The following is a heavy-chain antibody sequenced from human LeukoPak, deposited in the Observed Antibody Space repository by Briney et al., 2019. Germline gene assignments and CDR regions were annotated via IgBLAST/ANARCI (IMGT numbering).Heavy chain of an antibody. Sequence: GGSLRLSCAASGFTFSSYAMHWVRQAPGKGLEWVAVISYDGSNKYYADSVKGRFTISRDNSKNTVYLQLNSLRAEDTAVYYCAKAGTMVRGLIGAFDIWGQGTSVTVSS. CDR2: ISYDGSNK. D-gene: IGHD3-10*01. V-gene: IGHV3-30-3*01. CDR1: GFTFSSYA. J-gene: IGHJ3*02. CDR3: AKAGTMVRGLIGAFDI.